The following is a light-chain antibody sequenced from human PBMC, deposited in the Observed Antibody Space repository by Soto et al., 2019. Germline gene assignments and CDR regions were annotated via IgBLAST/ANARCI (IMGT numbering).Light chain of an antibody. CDR1: QSVSSN. CDR3: QQYNNWPPIT. J-gene: IGKJ5*01. Sequence: EIVLTQSPATLSVSPGGRATLSCRASQSVSSNLACYQQKPGQAPRLLIYGASTRATGIPARFSGSGSGTEFTLTISSLQSEDFAVYYCQQYNNWPPITFGHGTRLEIK. V-gene: IGKV3-15*01. CDR2: GAS.